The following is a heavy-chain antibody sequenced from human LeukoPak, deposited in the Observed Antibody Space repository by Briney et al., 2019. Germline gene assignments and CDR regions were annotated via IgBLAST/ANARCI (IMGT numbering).Heavy chain of an antibody. J-gene: IGHJ6*04. Sequence: PGGSLRLSCAASGFTFSSYSMNWVRQAPGKGLEWVSYISCSSSTIYYADSVKGRFTISRDNAKNTLYLQMNSLRAEDTAVYYCATRYCTISACRASSHHCFDVWGKGTTVIVSS. V-gene: IGHV3-48*04. CDR3: ATRYCTISACRASSHHCFDV. CDR1: GFTFSSYS. CDR2: ISCSSSTI. D-gene: IGHD2-8*01.